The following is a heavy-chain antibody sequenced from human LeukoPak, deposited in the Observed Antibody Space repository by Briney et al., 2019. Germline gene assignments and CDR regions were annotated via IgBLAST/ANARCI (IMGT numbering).Heavy chain of an antibody. CDR1: GYIFTNYW. D-gene: IGHD3-10*01. Sequence: GESLKISCKGSGYIFTNYWIGWVRPMPGKGLEWMGIIYPGDSDTRYSPSFQGQVTISADKSISTAYLQWSSLKASDTAMYYCASGAMLWFGELPFDYWGQGTLVTVSS. CDR3: ASGAMLWFGELPFDY. CDR2: IYPGDSDT. V-gene: IGHV5-51*01. J-gene: IGHJ4*02.